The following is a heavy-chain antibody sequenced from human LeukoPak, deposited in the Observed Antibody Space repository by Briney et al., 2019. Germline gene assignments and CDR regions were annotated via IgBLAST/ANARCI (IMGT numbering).Heavy chain of an antibody. Sequence: ASVKVSCKASGYTFTGYYMHWVRQAPGQGLEWMGWISAYNGNTNYAQKLQGRVTMTTDTSTSTAYMELRSLRSDDTAVYYCAREVEAAVFDYWGQGTLVTVSS. CDR1: GYTFTGYY. V-gene: IGHV1-18*04. CDR2: ISAYNGNT. CDR3: AREVEAAVFDY. J-gene: IGHJ4*02. D-gene: IGHD6-13*01.